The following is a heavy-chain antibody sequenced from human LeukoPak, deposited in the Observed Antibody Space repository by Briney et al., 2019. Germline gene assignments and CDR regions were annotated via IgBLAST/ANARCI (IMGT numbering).Heavy chain of an antibody. V-gene: IGHV3-11*01. CDR1: EFTFSDYY. D-gene: IGHD3-10*01. Sequence: GGSLRLSCAASEFTFSDYYMSWIRQAPGKGLEWVSYISYSGDTIYYADSVKGRFTISRDNAKNSVYLQMNSLRAEDTAVYYCARSNFGSGSYYKDYWGQGKLVTVSS. CDR3: ARSNFGSGSYYKDY. J-gene: IGHJ4*02. CDR2: ISYSGDTI.